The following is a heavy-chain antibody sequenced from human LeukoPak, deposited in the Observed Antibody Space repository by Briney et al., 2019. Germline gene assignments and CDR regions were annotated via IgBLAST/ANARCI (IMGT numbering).Heavy chain of an antibody. CDR3: ARVRYYYYYYMDV. CDR1: GHTFTSYD. V-gene: IGHV1-8*01. CDR2: MNPNSGNT. Sequence: ASEKVSCKASGHTFTSYDINWVRQATGQGLEWMGWMNPNSGNTGYAQKFQGRVTMTRNTSISTAYMELSSLRSEDTAMYYCARVRYYYYYYMDVSGKGTTVTVSS. J-gene: IGHJ6*03.